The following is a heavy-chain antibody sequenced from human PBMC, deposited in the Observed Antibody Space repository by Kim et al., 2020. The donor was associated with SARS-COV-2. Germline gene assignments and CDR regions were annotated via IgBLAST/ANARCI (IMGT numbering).Heavy chain of an antibody. J-gene: IGHJ3*02. CDR1: GFTFTSSA. Sequence: SVKVSCKASGFTFTSSAVQWVRQARGQRLEWIGWIVVGSGNTNYAQKFQERVTITRDMSTSTAYMELSSLRSEDTAVYYCAAGPTYYYGSGSYYKEGAFDIWGQGTMVTVSS. V-gene: IGHV1-58*01. D-gene: IGHD3-10*01. CDR3: AAGPTYYYGSGSYYKEGAFDI. CDR2: IVVGSGNT.